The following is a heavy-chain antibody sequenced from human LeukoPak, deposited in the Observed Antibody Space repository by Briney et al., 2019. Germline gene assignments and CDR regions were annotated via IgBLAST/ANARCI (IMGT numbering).Heavy chain of an antibody. Sequence: ASVKVSCKASGGTFSSYAISWVRQAPGQGLEWMGGIIPIFGTANYAQKFQGRVTITADESTSTAYMELSSLRSEDTAVYYCARGHDILTGYSDWGQGTLVTVSS. J-gene: IGHJ4*02. D-gene: IGHD3-9*01. CDR1: GGTFSSYA. CDR2: IIPIFGTA. CDR3: ARGHDILTGYSD. V-gene: IGHV1-69*01.